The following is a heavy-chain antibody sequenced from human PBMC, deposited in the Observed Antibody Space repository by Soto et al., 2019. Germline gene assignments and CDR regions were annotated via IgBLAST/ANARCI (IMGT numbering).Heavy chain of an antibody. D-gene: IGHD6-6*01. Sequence: QVHLVQSGAEVKKPGASVKVSCKGSGYIFTTYGITWVRQAPGQGLEWMGWISAHNGNTNYAQKLQGRVTVTRDTSTSTAYMELRNLRSDVTAVYYGARGRDGDYWGQGALVTVSS. CDR2: ISAHNGNT. J-gene: IGHJ4*02. V-gene: IGHV1-18*01. CDR3: ARGRDGDY. CDR1: GYIFTTYG.